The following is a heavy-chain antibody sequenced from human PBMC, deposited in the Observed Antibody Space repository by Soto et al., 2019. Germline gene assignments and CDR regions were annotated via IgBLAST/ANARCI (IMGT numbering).Heavy chain of an antibody. D-gene: IGHD6-19*01. CDR2: VSHDGRNT. Sequence: VQLVESGGGVVQPGRSLRLSCAASGFTFSDYAMHWVRQAPGKGLEWVAVVSHDGRNTHYADSVKGRFTISRDSSTNTVSLEMTSLRAEETAVYSCAKGGRQWLATSGFNYWGQGALVTVSS. CDR3: AKGGRQWLATSGFNY. CDR1: GFTFSDYA. J-gene: IGHJ4*02. V-gene: IGHV3-30*18.